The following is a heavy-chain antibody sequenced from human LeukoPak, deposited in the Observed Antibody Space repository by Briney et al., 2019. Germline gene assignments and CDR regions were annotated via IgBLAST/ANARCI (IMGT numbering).Heavy chain of an antibody. J-gene: IGHJ4*02. CDR1: GGSISSGSYY. D-gene: IGHD4-17*01. Sequence: PSETLSLTCTVSGGSISSGSYYWGWIRRPAGKGLEWIGRIYTSGSTNYNPSLKSRVTISVDTSKNQFSLKLSSVTAADTAVYYCARESFYGDSDSGQGTLVTVSS. CDR3: ARESFYGDSD. CDR2: IYTSGST. V-gene: IGHV4-61*02.